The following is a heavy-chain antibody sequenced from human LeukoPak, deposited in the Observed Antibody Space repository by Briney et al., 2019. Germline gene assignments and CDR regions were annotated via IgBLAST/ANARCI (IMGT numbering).Heavy chain of an antibody. CDR1: GGSISRYY. V-gene: IGHV4-59*01. CDR3: AREDAGRVGATSGMDV. CDR2: IYYSGST. Sequence: SETLSLTCTVSGGSISRYYWSWIRQPPGKGLEWIGYIYYSGSTNYNPSLKSRVTISVDTSKNQFSLKLSSVTAADTAVYYCAREDAGRVGATSGMDVWGQGTTVTVSS. D-gene: IGHD1-26*01. J-gene: IGHJ6*02.